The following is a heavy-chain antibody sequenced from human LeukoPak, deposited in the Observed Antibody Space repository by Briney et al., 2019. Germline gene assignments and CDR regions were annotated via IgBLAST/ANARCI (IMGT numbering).Heavy chain of an antibody. Sequence: VSVKVSCKASNYTFTSYGISWVRQAPGQGLEWMAWINAYNGDTNYAQKLQGRVTLTTETSTSTAYMELRSLRSDDTAVYYCARDGSGVWFDYWGQGTLVTVSS. CDR1: NYTFTSYG. J-gene: IGHJ4*02. D-gene: IGHD3-10*01. CDR2: INAYNGDT. CDR3: ARDGSGVWFDY. V-gene: IGHV1-18*01.